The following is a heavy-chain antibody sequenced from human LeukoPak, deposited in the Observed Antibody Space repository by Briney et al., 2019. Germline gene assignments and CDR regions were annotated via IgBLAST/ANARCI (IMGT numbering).Heavy chain of an antibody. D-gene: IGHD2-15*01. V-gene: IGHV3-48*03. CDR1: GFTFSSYE. CDR2: ISSSGSTI. CDR3: ARGVGLANYYYYMDV. Sequence: GGSLRLSCAASGFTFSSYEMNWVRQAPGKGLEWVSYISSSGSTIYYADSVKGRFTISRDNAKNSLYLQMNSLRAEDTAVYYCARGVGLANYYYYMDVWGRGTTVTISS. J-gene: IGHJ6*03.